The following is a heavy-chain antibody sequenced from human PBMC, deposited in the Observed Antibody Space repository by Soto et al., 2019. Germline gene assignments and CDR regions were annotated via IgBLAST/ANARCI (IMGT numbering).Heavy chain of an antibody. CDR1: GFTFSSYA. D-gene: IGHD6-19*01. J-gene: IGHJ1*01. CDR2: ISGSGDST. Sequence: EVQLLESGGGLVQPGGSLRLSCAASGFTFSSYAMRWVRQAPGKGLEWVSGISGSGDSTYYADSVKGRFTISRDNSKKTVYLQMKSLRAEDTAVYYGAKGVPGIAVAGTGYFQHWGQGTLVTVSS. CDR3: AKGVPGIAVAGTGYFQH. V-gene: IGHV3-23*01.